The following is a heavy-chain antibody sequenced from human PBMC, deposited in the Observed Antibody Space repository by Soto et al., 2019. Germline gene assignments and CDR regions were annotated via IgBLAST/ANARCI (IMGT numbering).Heavy chain of an antibody. D-gene: IGHD6-19*01. V-gene: IGHV3-11*01. Sequence: QEHLMESGGGLVKPGGSLRLSCAGSGFIFSDYYITWIRRAPGKGLEWVSYINTLSSAIYYADSVKGRFTISRDNAKNSVYLQRNSLRAEDTAVYYCARRLQWQLRPLDSWGRGTLVTVSS. CDR3: ARRLQWQLRPLDS. CDR2: INTLSSAI. CDR1: GFIFSDYY. J-gene: IGHJ4*02.